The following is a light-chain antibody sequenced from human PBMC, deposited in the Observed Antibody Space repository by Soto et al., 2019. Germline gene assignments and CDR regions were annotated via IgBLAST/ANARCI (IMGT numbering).Light chain of an antibody. CDR1: QSVSSSY. CDR2: GAS. CDR3: QQYGGSPYS. V-gene: IGKV3-20*01. Sequence: EIVLTQSPGTLSLSPGERATLSCRASQSVSSSYFAWYQQKPGQAPRILIYGASSRATGIPDRFSGSGSGTDFTLNISTPEAEDFGMLYWQQYGGSPYSFGQGTKLEIK. J-gene: IGKJ2*03.